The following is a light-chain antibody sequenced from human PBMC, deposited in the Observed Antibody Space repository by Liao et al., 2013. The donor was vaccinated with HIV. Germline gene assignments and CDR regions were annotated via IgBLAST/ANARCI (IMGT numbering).Light chain of an antibody. CDR2: YDS. Sequence: SYELTQPPSVSEAPGKTAKITCGGNNIGSKSVHWYQQKPGQAPVLVISYDSDRPSGIPERFSGSNSGNTATLTISGTQAMDEADYYCQAWDSSTASYVFGTGTKVTVL. J-gene: IGLJ1*01. CDR1: NIGSKS. CDR3: QAWDSSTASYV. V-gene: IGLV3-21*01.